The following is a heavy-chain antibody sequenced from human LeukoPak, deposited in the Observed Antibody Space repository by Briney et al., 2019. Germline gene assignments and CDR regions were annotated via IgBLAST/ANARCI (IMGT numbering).Heavy chain of an antibody. J-gene: IGHJ6*02. CDR1: EFTFSSFW. D-gene: IGHD3-9*01. CDR3: ADGIRYSSYDMDV. Sequence: PGGSLRLSCAASEFTFSSFWMHWVRQAPGKGLVWVSHINSDGSRTTYADSVKGRFTISRDNAKNTLYLQMNSLRAEDTSVYYCADGIRYSSYDMDVWGQGTTVTVSS. V-gene: IGHV3-74*01. CDR2: INSDGSRT.